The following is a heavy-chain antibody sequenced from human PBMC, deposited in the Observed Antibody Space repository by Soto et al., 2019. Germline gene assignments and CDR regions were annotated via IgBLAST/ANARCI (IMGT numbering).Heavy chain of an antibody. J-gene: IGHJ3*02. Sequence: PGGSLRLSCAASGFTFGNFGVNWVRQAPGKGLEWVAVMWYDGTNKFYADSVKGRFTISRDNSKNTVYLQMNSLRAEDTAVYYCAKGVDCSSTSCYRSAFDIWGQGTMVTVSS. CDR2: MWYDGTNK. V-gene: IGHV3-33*06. CDR3: AKGVDCSSTSCYRSAFDI. CDR1: GFTFGNFG. D-gene: IGHD2-2*01.